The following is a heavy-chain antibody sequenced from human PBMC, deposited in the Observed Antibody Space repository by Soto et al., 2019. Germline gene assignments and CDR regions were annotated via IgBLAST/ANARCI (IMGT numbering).Heavy chain of an antibody. CDR3: ARSPSWETTVTPYYFDY. J-gene: IGHJ4*02. D-gene: IGHD4-4*01. V-gene: IGHV1-3*01. CDR1: GYTFTSYA. CDR2: INAGNGNT. Sequence: VKVSCKASGYTFTSYAMHWVRQAPGQWLEWMGWINAGNGNTKYSQKFQGRVTITRNTSIGTAYMELSSLRSEDTAVYYCARSPSWETTVTPYYFDYWGQGTLVTVSS.